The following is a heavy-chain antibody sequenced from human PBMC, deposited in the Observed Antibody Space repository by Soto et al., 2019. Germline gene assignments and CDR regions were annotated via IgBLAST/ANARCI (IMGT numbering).Heavy chain of an antibody. CDR1: GFSLSTRAVG. CDR2: IYWNDDK. CDR3: APRHELGSFDI. D-gene: IGHD1-26*01. V-gene: IGHV2-5*01. Sequence: QITLKESGPTLVKPTQTLTLTCTFSGFSLSTRAVGVGWIRQPPGKALEWLALIYWNDDKRYSPSLKNRLTITKDTSKNHVVLTMTNMDPVDTATYYRAPRHELGSFDIWGQGTKVTVSS. J-gene: IGHJ3*02.